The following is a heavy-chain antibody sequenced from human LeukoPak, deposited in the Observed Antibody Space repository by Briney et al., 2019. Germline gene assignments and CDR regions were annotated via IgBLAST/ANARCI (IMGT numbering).Heavy chain of an antibody. CDR3: AIRTSRGVSGSSYFDS. Sequence: GASVKVSCKASGYTFSSYDINWVRQAAGRGPEWMGWMNPNSGNTAYAQNFQGRVIMTRNTSISTAYMELSSLRFEDTAVFYCAIRTSRGVSGSSYFDSWGQGTLVTVSS. D-gene: IGHD3-10*01. CDR1: GYTFSSYD. CDR2: MNPNSGNT. V-gene: IGHV1-8*01. J-gene: IGHJ4*02.